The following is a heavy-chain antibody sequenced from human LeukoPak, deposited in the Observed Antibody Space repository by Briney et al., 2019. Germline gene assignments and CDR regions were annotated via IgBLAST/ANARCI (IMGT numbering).Heavy chain of an antibody. V-gene: IGHV1-2*02. CDR1: GYTFIGYY. D-gene: IGHD2-21*02. CDR3: ATGGDCITD. J-gene: IGHJ4*02. Sequence: ASVKVSCKAPGYTFIGYYMHWVRQAPGQGLEWMGWINPNSGDTNYAQKFQDRVTMTRDTSISTAYMEVSRLRSDDTAVYYCATGGDCITDWGQGTLVTVSS. CDR2: INPNSGDT.